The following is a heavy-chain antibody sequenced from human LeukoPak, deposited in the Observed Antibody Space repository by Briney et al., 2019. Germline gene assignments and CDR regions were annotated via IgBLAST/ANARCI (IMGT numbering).Heavy chain of an antibody. Sequence: HAGGSLRLPCAASGFTFSSYWMHWVRQAPGKGLVWVSRIKSDGSTRYADSVKGRFTISRDNAKNTVSLQMNSLRAEDTGVYYCARAPSEIGGYYPEYFRHWGQGTLVTVSP. CDR3: ARAPSEIGGYYPEYFRH. J-gene: IGHJ1*01. CDR1: GFTFSSYW. CDR2: IKSDGST. D-gene: IGHD3-22*01. V-gene: IGHV3-74*01.